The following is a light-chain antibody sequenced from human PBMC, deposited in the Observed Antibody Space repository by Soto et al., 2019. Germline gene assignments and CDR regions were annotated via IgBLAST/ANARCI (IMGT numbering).Light chain of an antibody. Sequence: QCVLTQPPSASGIPGQRVTISCSGSSSNIGSNTVNWYQQLPGTAPKLLIYSNNQRPSGVPDRFSGSKSGTSASLAISGLQSEDEADYYCAAWDDSLNGRVFGTGTKVTVL. CDR1: SSNIGSNT. CDR3: AAWDDSLNGRV. V-gene: IGLV1-44*01. CDR2: SNN. J-gene: IGLJ1*01.